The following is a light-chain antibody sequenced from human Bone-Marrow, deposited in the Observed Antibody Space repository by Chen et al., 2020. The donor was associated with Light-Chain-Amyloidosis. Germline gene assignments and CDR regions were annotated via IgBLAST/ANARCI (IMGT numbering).Light chain of an antibody. Sequence: QSALTQPASVSGSPGQSIPISCTGSSSDVGNYNLVSWYQQHPGKAPKLMNFEVNKRPSGVSNRFSGSKSGNTASLTISGLLAEDEADYHCGSYAGSNTVVFGGGTKLTVL. CDR2: EVN. V-gene: IGLV2-23*02. CDR1: SSDVGNYNL. J-gene: IGLJ2*01. CDR3: GSYAGSNTVV.